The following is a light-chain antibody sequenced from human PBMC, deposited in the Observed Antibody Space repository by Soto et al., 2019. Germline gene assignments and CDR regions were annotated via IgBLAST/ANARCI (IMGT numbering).Light chain of an antibody. CDR3: QQYYTAPHT. CDR2: WAS. V-gene: IGKV4-1*01. J-gene: IGKJ2*01. Sequence: DIVMTQSPDSLAVSPGERATINCKSSQSVLYSSNNKNYLTWYQQKPGQPPKLLIYWASTRESGVPDRFSGSGSGTDFTLTISSLQAEDVAIYYCQQYYTAPHTFGQGTKLELK. CDR1: QSVLYSSNNKNY.